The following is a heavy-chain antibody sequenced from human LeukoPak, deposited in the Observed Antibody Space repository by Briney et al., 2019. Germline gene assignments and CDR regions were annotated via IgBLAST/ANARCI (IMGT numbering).Heavy chain of an antibody. D-gene: IGHD3-22*01. CDR3: AREETTYYYDSSGYYLGY. CDR1: GFTFSSYS. Sequence: GGSLRLSCAASGFTFSSYSMNWVRQAPGKGLEWVSSISSSSSYIYYADSVKGRFTISRDNAKNSLYLQMNSLRAEDTAVYYCAREETTYYYDSSGYYLGYWGQGTLVTVSS. CDR2: ISSSSSYI. V-gene: IGHV3-21*01. J-gene: IGHJ4*02.